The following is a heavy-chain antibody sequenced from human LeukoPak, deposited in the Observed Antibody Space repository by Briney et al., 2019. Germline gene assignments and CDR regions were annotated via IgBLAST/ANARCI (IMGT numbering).Heavy chain of an antibody. J-gene: IGHJ5*02. CDR3: ARLRRRSGWYPNWFDP. V-gene: IGHV1-46*01. Sequence: ASVKVSCKASGYTFTSYYMHWVRQAPGQGLERMGIINPSGGSTSYAQKFQGRVTMTRDTSTSTVYMELSSLRSEDTAVYYCARLRRRSGWYPNWFDPWGQGTLVTVSS. CDR1: GYTFTSYY. CDR2: INPSGGST. D-gene: IGHD6-19*01.